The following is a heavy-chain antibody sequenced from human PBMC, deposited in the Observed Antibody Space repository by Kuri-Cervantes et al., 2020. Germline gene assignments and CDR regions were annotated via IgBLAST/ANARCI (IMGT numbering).Heavy chain of an antibody. CDR2: INPNSGGT. V-gene: IGHV1-2*02. D-gene: IGHD1-1*01. Sequence: ASVKISCKASGYTFTGYYMHWVRQAPGQGLEWMGWINPNSGGTNYAQKFQGRVTMTRDTSISTAYMELSRLRSDDTAVYYCARVQIEVESTETGTTHYYYAMDVWGQGTTVTVSS. CDR1: GYTFTGYY. CDR3: ARVQIEVESTETGTTHYYYAMDV. J-gene: IGHJ6*02.